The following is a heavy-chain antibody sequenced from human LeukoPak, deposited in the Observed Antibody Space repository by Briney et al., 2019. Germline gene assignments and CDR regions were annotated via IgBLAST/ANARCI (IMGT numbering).Heavy chain of an antibody. CDR3: AREPYYYYGMDV. CDR2: INHSGST. Sequence: SETLSLTCAVYGGSFSDYYWNWIRQPPGKGLEGIGEINHSGSTSYNPSLKSRVTISVDTSKNQFSLKVSSVTAADTAVYYCAREPYYYYGMDVWGQGTTVTVSS. D-gene: IGHD3-10*01. V-gene: IGHV4-34*01. CDR1: GGSFSDYY. J-gene: IGHJ6*02.